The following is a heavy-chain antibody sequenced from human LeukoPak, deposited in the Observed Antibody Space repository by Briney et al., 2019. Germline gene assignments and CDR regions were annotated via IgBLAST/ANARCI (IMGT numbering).Heavy chain of an antibody. CDR2: INTDESST. J-gene: IGHJ6*03. CDR3: ARGGGITIFGVVPDYYYYYMDV. D-gene: IGHD3-3*01. V-gene: IGHV3-74*01. Sequence: GGSLRLSCAASGSTFSSYWMHWVRHAPGQGLVWVSRINTDESSTSYADSVKGRFTISRDNAKNTLYLQMNSLRAEDTAVYYCARGGGITIFGVVPDYYYYYMDVWGKGTTVTVSS. CDR1: GSTFSSYW.